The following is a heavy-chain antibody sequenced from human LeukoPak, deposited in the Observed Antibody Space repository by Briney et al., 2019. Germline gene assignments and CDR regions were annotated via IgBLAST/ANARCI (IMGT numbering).Heavy chain of an antibody. CDR3: ARSSYDFWSGHPHPFDY. D-gene: IGHD3-3*01. CDR1: GFTVSSNY. Sequence: AESLRLSCAASGFTVSSNYMSWGRHAPRQGLGLVSVRYIGCSTYYAYSVNGRFTISRDNSKNTLYLQMNSLRAEDTAVYYCARSSYDFWSGHPHPFDYWGQGTLVTVSS. J-gene: IGHJ4*02. V-gene: IGHV3-53*01. CDR2: RYIGCST.